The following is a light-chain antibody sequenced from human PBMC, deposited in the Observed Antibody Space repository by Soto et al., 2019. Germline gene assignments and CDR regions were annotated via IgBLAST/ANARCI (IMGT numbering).Light chain of an antibody. V-gene: IGLV2-8*01. J-gene: IGLJ1*01. CDR1: SSDVGGYNY. CDR2: EVS. CDR3: SSYAGGEEV. Sequence: QSALTQPPSASGSPGQSVTISCTGTSSDVGGYNYVSWYQQHPGKAPKLLIYEVSKRPSGIPDRFSASKSGNTASLTVSGLQAEDEADYYCSSYAGGEEVFGTGTTLTVL.